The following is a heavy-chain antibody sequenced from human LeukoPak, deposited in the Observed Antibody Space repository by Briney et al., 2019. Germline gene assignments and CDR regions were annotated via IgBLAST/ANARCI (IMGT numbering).Heavy chain of an antibody. CDR1: GFPFSSYA. J-gene: IGHJ6*03. Sequence: GGSLRLSCASSGFPFSSYAMSWVRQAPGKGLEWVSAITGRGGSTYYTDSLKGRLTIPRRNYKNRLYLQMNSLRAEETDVYYCAKDLGYYDFWSGAKGPYYYYYMDVWGKGTTVTVSS. V-gene: IGHV3-23*01. CDR2: ITGRGGST. D-gene: IGHD3-3*01. CDR3: AKDLGYYDFWSGAKGPYYYYYMDV.